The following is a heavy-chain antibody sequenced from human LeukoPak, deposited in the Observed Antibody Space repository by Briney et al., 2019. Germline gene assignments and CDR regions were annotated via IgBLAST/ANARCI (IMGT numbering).Heavy chain of an antibody. D-gene: IGHD2-2*02. V-gene: IGHV1-69*05. CDR3: ARGPRGVPAAIRGVFFYYYYMDV. J-gene: IGHJ6*03. CDR2: IIPTFGTA. CDR1: GGTFSSNA. Sequence: SVKVSCKASGGTFSSNAVVWVRQAPGQGLEWMGGIIPTFGTANYAQKFQGRVAIDTDEPTSTAYTELRSLRSEDTAVYYCARGPRGVPAAIRGVFFYYYYMDVWGKGTTVTVSS.